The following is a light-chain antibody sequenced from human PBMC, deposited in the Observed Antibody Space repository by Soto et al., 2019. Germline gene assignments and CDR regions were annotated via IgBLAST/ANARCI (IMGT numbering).Light chain of an antibody. CDR3: QQRSNWPLT. J-gene: IGKJ4*01. Sequence: EIVLTQSPGTLSLSPGERATLSCRVSQSVSSSYLAWYQQKPGQAPRLLMYGASNRVTGVPARFSGSGSGTDFTLTISRLEPEDFAVYYCQQRSNWPLTFGGGTKVDI. CDR1: QSVSSSY. V-gene: IGKV3D-20*02. CDR2: GAS.